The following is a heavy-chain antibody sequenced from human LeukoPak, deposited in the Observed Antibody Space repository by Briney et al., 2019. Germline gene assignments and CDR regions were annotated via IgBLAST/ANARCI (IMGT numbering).Heavy chain of an antibody. Sequence: GGSLRLSCAASGFTFSGYAMSWVRQAPGKGLERVSAISGSGGSTYYADSVKGRFTISRDNSKNTLYLQMNSLRAEDTAVYYCAKGRYCSGGSCYSIGNWFDPWGQGTLVTVSS. J-gene: IGHJ5*02. CDR2: ISGSGGST. D-gene: IGHD2-15*01. CDR1: GFTFSGYA. CDR3: AKGRYCSGGSCYSIGNWFDP. V-gene: IGHV3-23*01.